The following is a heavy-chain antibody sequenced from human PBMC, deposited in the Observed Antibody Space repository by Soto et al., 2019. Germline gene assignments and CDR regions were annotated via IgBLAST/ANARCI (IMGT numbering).Heavy chain of an antibody. CDR1: GFTFSSYA. D-gene: IGHD3-10*01. J-gene: IGHJ4*02. V-gene: IGHV3-23*01. CDR3: AKLRYGSGSYQAYYFDY. Sequence: GGSLRLSCAASGFTFSSYAMSWVRQAPGKGLEWVSAISGSGGSTYYADSAKGRFTISRDNSKNTLYLQMNSLRAEDTAVYYCAKLRYGSGSYQAYYFDYWGQGTLVTVSS. CDR2: ISGSGGST.